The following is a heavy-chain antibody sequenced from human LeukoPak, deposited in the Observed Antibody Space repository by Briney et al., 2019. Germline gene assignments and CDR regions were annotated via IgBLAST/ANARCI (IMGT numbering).Heavy chain of an antibody. D-gene: IGHD6-19*01. J-gene: IGHJ4*02. Sequence: SETLSLTCTVSGGSISSYSWSWIRQPPGKGLEWVGFIYYSGSTNHNPSLKSRVTISVDTSKNQFSLKLSSVTAADTAVYYCARLSSGWYYFDYWGQGTLVTVSS. CDR3: ARLSSGWYYFDY. CDR1: GGSISSYS. CDR2: IYYSGST. V-gene: IGHV4-59*08.